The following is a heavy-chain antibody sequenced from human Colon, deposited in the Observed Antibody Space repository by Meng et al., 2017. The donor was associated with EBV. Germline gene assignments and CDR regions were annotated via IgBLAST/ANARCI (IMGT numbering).Heavy chain of an antibody. V-gene: IGHV2-5*02. Sequence: TFKDPGPTLIKPPHPLTLSCTFPWSSPTTSELGFAWIRLPPGKAPEWLAVIYWDDDKRYNPSLKSRLTITKDTTKNQVVLTLTNMYPVHTTTYYCALFTRIWLDPWGQGTLVTVSS. J-gene: IGHJ5*02. CDR2: IYWDDDK. D-gene: IGHD2-2*01. CDR3: ALFTRIWLDP. CDR1: WSSPTTSELG.